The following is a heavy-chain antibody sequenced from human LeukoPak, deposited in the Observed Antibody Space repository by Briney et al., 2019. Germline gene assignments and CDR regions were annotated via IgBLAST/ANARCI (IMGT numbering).Heavy chain of an antibody. D-gene: IGHD1-14*01. CDR3: AREILGGFNPGAY. Sequence: SETLSLTCTVSLGSTTSNFWSWVRQPPGKGLEWIGEIHRSGSPNYNPSLQSRVTISIDRSRNQIVLELSSVTAADTAVYYCAREILGGFNPGAYWGQGTLVTVSS. V-gene: IGHV4-4*02. J-gene: IGHJ4*02. CDR2: IHRSGSP. CDR1: LGSTTSNF.